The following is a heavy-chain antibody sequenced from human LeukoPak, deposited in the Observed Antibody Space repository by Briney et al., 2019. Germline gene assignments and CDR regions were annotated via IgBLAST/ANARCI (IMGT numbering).Heavy chain of an antibody. Sequence: GGSLRLSCTASGFTFGDYAMSWFRQAPGKGLEWVGFIRSKAYGGTTEYAASVKGRFTISRDDSKSIAYLQMNSLKTEDTAVYYCTWGWYGWGDYYYMDVWGKGTTVTVSS. CDR1: GFTFGDYA. CDR2: IRSKAYGGTT. V-gene: IGHV3-49*03. D-gene: IGHD6-19*01. CDR3: TWGWYGWGDYYYMDV. J-gene: IGHJ6*03.